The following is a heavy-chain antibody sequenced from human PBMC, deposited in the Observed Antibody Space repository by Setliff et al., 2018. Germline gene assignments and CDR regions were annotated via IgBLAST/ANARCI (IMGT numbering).Heavy chain of an antibody. V-gene: IGHV1-2*04. CDR2: INPNSGGT. Sequence: ASVKVSCKASGYTFTGYYMHWVRQAPGQGLEWMGWINPNSGGTNYAQKFQGWVTMTRDTSISTACMELSRLRSDDTAVYYCARDVFPYHYEGAFDIWGQGTMVTVSS. CDR1: GYTFTGYY. J-gene: IGHJ3*02. D-gene: IGHD3-22*01. CDR3: ARDVFPYHYEGAFDI.